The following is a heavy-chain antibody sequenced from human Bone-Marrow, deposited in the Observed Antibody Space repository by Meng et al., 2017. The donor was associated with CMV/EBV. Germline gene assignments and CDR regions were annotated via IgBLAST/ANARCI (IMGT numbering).Heavy chain of an antibody. V-gene: IGHV1-69*05. CDR2: IIPIFGTA. D-gene: IGHD5-24*01. Sequence: SVKVSCKASGGAFSSYAISWVRQAPGQGLEWMGGIIPIFGTANYAQKFQGRVTITTDESTSTAYMELSSLRSEDTAVYYCARHSGLATIMTYGMDVWGQGTTVTV. CDR3: ARHSGLATIMTYGMDV. J-gene: IGHJ6*02. CDR1: GGAFSSYA.